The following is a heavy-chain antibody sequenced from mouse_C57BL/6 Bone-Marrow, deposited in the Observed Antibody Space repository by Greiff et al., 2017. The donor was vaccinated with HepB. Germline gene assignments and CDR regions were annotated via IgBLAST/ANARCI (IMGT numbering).Heavy chain of an antibody. CDR3: ARSYDYDAWFAY. Sequence: EVQVVESGGGLVKPGGSLKLSCAASGFTFSSYAMSWVRQTPEKRLEWVATISDGGSYTYYPDNVKGRFTISRDNAKNNLYLQMSHLKSEDTAMYYCARSYDYDAWFAYWGQGTLVTVSA. V-gene: IGHV5-4*01. J-gene: IGHJ3*01. CDR1: GFTFSSYA. CDR2: ISDGGSYT. D-gene: IGHD2-4*01.